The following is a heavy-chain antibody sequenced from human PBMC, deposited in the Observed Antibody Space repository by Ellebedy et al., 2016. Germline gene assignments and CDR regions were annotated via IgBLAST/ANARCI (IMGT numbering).Heavy chain of an antibody. D-gene: IGHD2-21*01. V-gene: IGHV4-34*10. CDR2: INHSGST. J-gene: IGHJ4*02. CDR3: ARKGGSFIVDFFDY. Sequence: SETLSLXXGVHGGAFIGYYWTWIRQSPGRGLEWIGEINHSGSTNYNPSLKSRISMSIDTSQNQFSLRLSSVTAADTAVYYCARKGGSFIVDFFDYWGLGTLVTVSS. CDR1: GGAFIGYY.